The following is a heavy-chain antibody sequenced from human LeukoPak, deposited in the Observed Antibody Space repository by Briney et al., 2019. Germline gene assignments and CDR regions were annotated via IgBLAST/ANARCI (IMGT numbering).Heavy chain of an antibody. CDR1: GGTFSSYA. D-gene: IGHD5-12*01. CDR2: IIPIFGTA. CDR3: AIPVDIVATTHPGYFDY. V-gene: IGHV1-69*01. J-gene: IGHJ4*02. Sequence: SVKVSCKASGGTFSSYAISWVRQAPGQGLELMGGIIPIFGTANYAQKFQGRVTITADESTSTAYMELSSLRSEDTAVYYCAIPVDIVATTHPGYFDYWGQGTLVTVSS.